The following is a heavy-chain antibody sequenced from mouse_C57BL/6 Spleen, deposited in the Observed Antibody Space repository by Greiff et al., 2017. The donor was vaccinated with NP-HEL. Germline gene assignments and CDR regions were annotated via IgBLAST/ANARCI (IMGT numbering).Heavy chain of an antibody. J-gene: IGHJ2*01. D-gene: IGHD2-3*01. Sequence: EVQLQPSGPELVKPGASVKIPCKASGYTFTDYNMDWVKQSHGKSLEWIGDINPNNGGTIYNQKFKGKATLTVDKSSSTAYMELRSLTAEDTAVYYCARSRDGYYDDCDYWGQGTTLTVSS. CDR3: ARSRDGYYDDCDY. V-gene: IGHV1-18*01. CDR2: INPNNGGT. CDR1: GYTFTDYN.